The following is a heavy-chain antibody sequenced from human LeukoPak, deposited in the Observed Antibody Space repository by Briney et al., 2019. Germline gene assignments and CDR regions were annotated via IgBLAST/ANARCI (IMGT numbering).Heavy chain of an antibody. V-gene: IGHV3-48*01. CDR1: GFTFSSYS. Sequence: GGSLRLSCAASGFTFSSYSMNWVRQAPGKGLEWVSYISSSSSTIYYADSVKGRFTISRDNAKNSLYLQMNSLRAEDTAVYYCARDRLSIAAAGRDAFDIWGQGTMVTVSS. J-gene: IGHJ3*02. CDR3: ARDRLSIAAAGRDAFDI. D-gene: IGHD6-13*01. CDR2: ISSSSSTI.